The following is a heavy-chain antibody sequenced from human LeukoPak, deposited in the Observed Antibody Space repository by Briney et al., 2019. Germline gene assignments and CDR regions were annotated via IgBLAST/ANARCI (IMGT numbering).Heavy chain of an antibody. J-gene: IGHJ4*02. CDR3: AKVSFDGGVIPYFDS. CDR1: GFSFTKYA. CDR2: MSSSGDST. Sequence: GGSLRLSCAASGFSFTKYAMSWVRQARGKGLEWVSSMSSSGDSTDYADSVKGRFTISRDNSKNTLYLQMDSLRVEDTAVFCAKVSFDGGVIPYFDSWGQGTVVTVSS. V-gene: IGHV3-23*01. D-gene: IGHD3-16*02.